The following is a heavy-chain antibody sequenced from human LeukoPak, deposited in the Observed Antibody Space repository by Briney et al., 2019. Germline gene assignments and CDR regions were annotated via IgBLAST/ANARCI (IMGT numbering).Heavy chain of an antibody. Sequence: GGSLRLSCGASGLTFSTYSMNWARQAPGKGLEWVSYISSDSGARYYADSVKGRFTISRDNAKNSLYLQMNSLRAEDTAVYYCARATQPGFDPWGQGTLVTVSS. D-gene: IGHD2-15*01. CDR3: ARATQPGFDP. V-gene: IGHV3-48*01. CDR1: GLTFSTYS. J-gene: IGHJ5*02. CDR2: ISSDSGAR.